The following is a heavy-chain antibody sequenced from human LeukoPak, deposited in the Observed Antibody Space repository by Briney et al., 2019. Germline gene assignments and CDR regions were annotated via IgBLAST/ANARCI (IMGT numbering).Heavy chain of an antibody. D-gene: IGHD6-19*01. CDR1: GFTFSNYW. CDR3: ARFGSVAGSPVAFDI. V-gene: IGHV3-7*01. J-gene: IGHJ3*02. Sequence: GGSPRLSCAASGFTFSNYWMSWVRQAPGKGLEWVANIEQDGSEKYYVDSVKGRFTISRDNAKNSLYLQMNSLRAEDTAVYHCARFGSVAGSPVAFDIWGQGTMVTVSS. CDR2: IEQDGSEK.